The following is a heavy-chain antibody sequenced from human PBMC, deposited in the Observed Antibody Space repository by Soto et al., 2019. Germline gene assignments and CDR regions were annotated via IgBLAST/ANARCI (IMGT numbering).Heavy chain of an antibody. CDR3: ERVYPIAAAGTHPFDY. CDR2: INAGNGNT. D-gene: IGHD6-13*01. J-gene: IGHJ4*02. V-gene: IGHV1-3*01. CDR1: GYTFTSYA. Sequence: ASVKVSCKASGYTFTSYAMHWVRQAPGQRLEWMGWINAGNGNTKYSQKFQGRVTITRDTSASTAYMELSSLRSEDTAVYYCERVYPIAAAGTHPFDYWGQGTLVTVSS.